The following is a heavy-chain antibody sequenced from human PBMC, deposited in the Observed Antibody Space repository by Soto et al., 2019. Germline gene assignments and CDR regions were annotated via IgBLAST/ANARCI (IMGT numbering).Heavy chain of an antibody. V-gene: IGHV6-1*01. Sequence: SQTLSLTCAVSGDSISSNSAAWNWIRQSPSRGLEWLGRTYYRSRWNNDYAVSVESRMTIKADTSKNQFSLQWSSLKASDTAMYYCARHGRKKAAPSTGYNWFDPWGQGTLVTVSS. J-gene: IGHJ5*02. CDR2: TYYRSRWNN. D-gene: IGHD6-13*01. CDR3: ARHGRKKAAPSTGYNWFDP. CDR1: GDSISSNSAA.